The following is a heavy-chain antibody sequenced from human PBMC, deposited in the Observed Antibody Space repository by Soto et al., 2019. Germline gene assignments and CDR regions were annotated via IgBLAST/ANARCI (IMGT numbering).Heavy chain of an antibody. CDR3: AKDLGYYGSGSYPGDY. CDR2: ISGSGGST. Sequence: GGSLRLSCAASGFTFSSFTMHWVRQAPGKGLEWVSAISGSGGSTYYADSVKGRFTISRDNSKNTLYLQMNSLRAEDTAVYYCAKDLGYYGSGSYPGDYWGQGTLVTVSS. CDR1: GFTFSSFT. D-gene: IGHD3-10*01. J-gene: IGHJ4*02. V-gene: IGHV3-23*01.